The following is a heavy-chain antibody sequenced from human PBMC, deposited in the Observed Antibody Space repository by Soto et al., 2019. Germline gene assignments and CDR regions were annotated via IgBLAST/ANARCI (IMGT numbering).Heavy chain of an antibody. CDR2: FDPEDGET. CDR1: GYTLTELS. Sequence: ASVKVSCKVSGYTLTELSMHWVRQAPGKGLEWMGGFDPEDGETIYAQKFQGRVTMTEDTSTDTAYMELSSLRSEDTAVYYCARDQDILTGYYTAGWIDPWGQGTLVTVSS. J-gene: IGHJ5*02. V-gene: IGHV1-24*01. CDR3: ARDQDILTGYYTAGWIDP. D-gene: IGHD3-9*01.